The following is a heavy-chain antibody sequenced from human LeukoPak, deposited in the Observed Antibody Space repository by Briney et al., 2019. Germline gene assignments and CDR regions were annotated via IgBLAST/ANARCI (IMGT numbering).Heavy chain of an antibody. Sequence: GGSLRLSCAASGFTFSSYAMSWVRQAPGKGLEWVSAISGSGGSTYYADSVKGRFTISRDNSKNTLYLQMNSLRAEDTAVYYCAKDDTPIVGATDWFDPWGQGTLVTVSS. D-gene: IGHD1-26*01. CDR1: GFTFSSYA. V-gene: IGHV3-23*01. J-gene: IGHJ5*02. CDR2: ISGSGGST. CDR3: AKDDTPIVGATDWFDP.